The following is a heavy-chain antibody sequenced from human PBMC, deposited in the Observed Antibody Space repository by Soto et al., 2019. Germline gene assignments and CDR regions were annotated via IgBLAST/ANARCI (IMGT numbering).Heavy chain of an antibody. J-gene: IGHJ4*02. CDR3: AKDCSGGSCYDY. CDR2: ISGSGGST. CDR1: GFTFISYA. D-gene: IGHD2-15*01. Sequence: EVQLLESGGGLVQPGGSLRLSCAASGFTFISYAMSWVRQAPGKGLEWVSAISGSGGSTYYADSVKGRFTISRDNSKNTLYLQMNSLRAEDTAVYYCAKDCSGGSCYDYWGQGTLVTVSS. V-gene: IGHV3-23*01.